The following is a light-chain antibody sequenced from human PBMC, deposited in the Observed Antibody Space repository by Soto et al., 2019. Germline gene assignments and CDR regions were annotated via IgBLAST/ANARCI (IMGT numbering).Light chain of an antibody. CDR2: GAS. CDR1: QNIGSN. J-gene: IGKJ1*01. V-gene: IGKV3-15*01. CDR3: QQYYNWWA. Sequence: EIVMTHSPATLSVSPWEIVTLSCRASQNIGSNLAWYQQKFGQAPRLLIYGASTRVTGIPARISGSGSGTEFTLTITSLQSEDFGVYYCQQYYNWWAFGQGTKVDIK.